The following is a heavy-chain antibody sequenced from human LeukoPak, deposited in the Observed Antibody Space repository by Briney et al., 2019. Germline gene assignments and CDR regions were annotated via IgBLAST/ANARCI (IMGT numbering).Heavy chain of an antibody. Sequence: PGGSLRLSCAVSGFTFSSYWMSWVRQAPGKGLEWVANIKQDGSEKYYVDSVKGRFTISRDNAKDSLYLQMNSLRAEDTAVYYCARESSSSSWYGYYYYYGMDVWGQGTTVAVSS. V-gene: IGHV3-7*01. CDR1: GFTFSSYW. CDR3: ARESSSSSWYGYYYYYGMDV. J-gene: IGHJ6*02. D-gene: IGHD6-13*01. CDR2: IKQDGSEK.